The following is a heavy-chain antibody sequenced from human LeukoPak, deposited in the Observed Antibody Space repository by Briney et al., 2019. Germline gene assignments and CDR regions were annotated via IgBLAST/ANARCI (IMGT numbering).Heavy chain of an antibody. CDR2: IYYSGST. V-gene: IGHV4-59*01. D-gene: IGHD3-22*01. Sequence: SETLSLTYTVSGASIKNYYWSWIRQPPGKGLEWIGYIYYSGSTNYNPSLKSRVTISVDTSKNQFSLKLSSVTAADTAVYYCASGVGDSSAKGAFDIWGQGTMVTVSS. CDR3: ASGVGDSSAKGAFDI. CDR1: GASIKNYY. J-gene: IGHJ3*02.